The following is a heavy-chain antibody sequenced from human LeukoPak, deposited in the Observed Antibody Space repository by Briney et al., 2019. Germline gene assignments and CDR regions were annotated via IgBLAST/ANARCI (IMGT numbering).Heavy chain of an antibody. J-gene: IGHJ6*02. V-gene: IGHV1-2*04. CDR2: INPNSGGT. CDR3: ARDGDDILTGSSTGMDV. Sequence: ASVKVSCKASGYTFTGYYMHWVRQAPGQGLEWMGWINPNSGGTNYAQKFQGWVTMTRDTSISTAYMELSRLRSDDTAVYYCARDGDDILTGSSTGMDVWGQGTTVTVSS. D-gene: IGHD3-9*01. CDR1: GYTFTGYY.